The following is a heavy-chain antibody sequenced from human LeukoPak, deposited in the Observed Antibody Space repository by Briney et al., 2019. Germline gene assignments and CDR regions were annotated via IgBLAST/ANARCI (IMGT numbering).Heavy chain of an antibody. CDR2: IDPSDSYT. CDR3: ASPVSAYGDYLDY. D-gene: IGHD4-17*01. V-gene: IGHV5-10-1*01. CDR1: GYRFTGDW. J-gene: IGHJ4*02. Sequence: GESLKISCKGSGYRFTGDWISWVRQMPGKGLEWMGRIDPSDSYTNYGPSLQGHVSISADKSISTAYLQWSSLQASDTAVYYCASPVSAYGDYLDYWDQGTLVTVSS.